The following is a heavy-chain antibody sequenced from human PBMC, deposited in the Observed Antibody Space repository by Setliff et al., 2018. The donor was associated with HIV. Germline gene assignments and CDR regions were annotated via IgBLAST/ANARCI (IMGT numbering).Heavy chain of an antibody. Sequence: GGSLRLSCAASGFTFSSYSMNWVRQAPGKGLEWVAVIWHDGSNENYADSVKGRFTISRDNSKNTLYLQMSSLRVDDTAVYYCAKAPGWLFLSHYWGQGTLVTVSS. CDR1: GFTFSSYS. D-gene: IGHD3-22*01. CDR3: AKAPGWLFLSHY. V-gene: IGHV3-30*02. CDR2: IWHDGSNE. J-gene: IGHJ4*02.